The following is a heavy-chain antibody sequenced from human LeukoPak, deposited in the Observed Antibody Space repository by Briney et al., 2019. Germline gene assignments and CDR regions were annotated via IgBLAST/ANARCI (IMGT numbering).Heavy chain of an antibody. CDR1: GGSIGSYY. V-gene: IGHV4-59*01. Sequence: SETLSLTCTVSGGSIGSYYWSWIRQPPGKGLEWIGYIYNSGNSNYNPSLKSRVTISVDASKNQFSLKLSSVTAADTAVYYCSRDRFDSSGYWGFDYWGQGTLVTVSS. CDR3: SRDRFDSSGYWGFDY. CDR2: IYNSGNS. J-gene: IGHJ4*02. D-gene: IGHD3-22*01.